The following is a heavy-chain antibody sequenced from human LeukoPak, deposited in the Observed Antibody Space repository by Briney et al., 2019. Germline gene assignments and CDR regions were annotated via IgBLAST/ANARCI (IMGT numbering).Heavy chain of an antibody. CDR3: ATPRAAASYNYYYYYMDV. J-gene: IGHJ6*03. CDR1: GGTFSSYA. CDR2: IIPIFGTA. Sequence: SVKVSCKASGGTFSSYAISWVRQAPGQGLEWMGGIIPIFGTANYAQKFQGRVTITADESTSTAYMELSSLRSEDTAVYYCATPRAAASYNYYYYYMDVWAKGPRSPSP. D-gene: IGHD6-13*01. V-gene: IGHV1-69*01.